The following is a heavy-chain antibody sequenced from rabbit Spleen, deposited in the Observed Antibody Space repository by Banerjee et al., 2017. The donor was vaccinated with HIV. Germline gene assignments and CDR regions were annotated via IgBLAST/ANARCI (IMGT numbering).Heavy chain of an antibody. CDR1: GFTLSSYY. Sequence: QEQLEESAGGLVQPGGSLKLSCKASGFTLSSYYMNWVRQAPGKGLEWIGYIDPVFGITYYATWVNGRFTISRSTSLNTVTLQMTSLTAADTATYFCARAGGGVYAFDLWGQGTLVTVS. D-gene: IGHD4-2*01. J-gene: IGHJ4*01. V-gene: IGHV1S47*01. CDR3: ARAGGGVYAFDL. CDR2: IDPVFGIT.